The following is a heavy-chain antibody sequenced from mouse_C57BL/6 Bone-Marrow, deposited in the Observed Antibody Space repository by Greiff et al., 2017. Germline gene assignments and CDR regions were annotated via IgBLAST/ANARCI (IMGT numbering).Heavy chain of an antibody. CDR3: ARRGMVTTKGYYAMDY. J-gene: IGHJ4*01. Sequence: QVQLQQSGPELVKPGASVKLSCKASGYTFTSSDINWVKQRPGQGLEWIGWIYPRDGSTKYNEKFKGKDTLTVDTSSSTAYMELHSLTSEDSAVYFCARRGMVTTKGYYAMDYWGQGTSVTVSS. CDR2: IYPRDGST. D-gene: IGHD2-2*01. CDR1: GYTFTSSD. V-gene: IGHV1-85*01.